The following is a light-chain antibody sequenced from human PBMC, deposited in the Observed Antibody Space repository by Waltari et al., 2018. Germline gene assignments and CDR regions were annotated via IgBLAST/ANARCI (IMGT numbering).Light chain of an antibody. CDR3: NSRDSSGDRLV. Sequence: SSELTQDPAVSVALGQTVRITCQGDTLRRHHASWFQQKPGQTPVVVVHGENNRPPGIPDRCAGSRSGNTVSLTIAGVQAEDEADYYCNSRDSSGDRLVFGGGTKLTVL. CDR1: TLRRHH. J-gene: IGLJ2*01. V-gene: IGLV3-19*01. CDR2: GEN.